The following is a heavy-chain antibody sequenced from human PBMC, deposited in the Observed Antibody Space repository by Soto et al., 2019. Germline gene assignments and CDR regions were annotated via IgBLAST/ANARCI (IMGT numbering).Heavy chain of an antibody. CDR1: GFSFSSFG. V-gene: IGHV3-30*02. J-gene: IGHJ6*01. Sequence: QMQLVESGGGVVQPGGSLRLSCAVSGFSFSSFGMHWVRQAPGKGLEWVAFIRDDGIKIFYGDAVKGRFTISRDNSDNTLSLQMSSLGVEDTGVYFGARQSVRYGMDVW. CDR2: IRDDGIKI. CDR3: ARQSVRYGMDV.